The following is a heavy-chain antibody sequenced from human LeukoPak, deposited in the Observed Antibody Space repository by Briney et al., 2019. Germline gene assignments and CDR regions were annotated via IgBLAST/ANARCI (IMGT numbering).Heavy chain of an antibody. D-gene: IGHD6-13*01. CDR2: ISGTGGRT. CDR3: ARDGYSNYWYLNL. Sequence: PGGSLRLSCAASGFTFSSYSMNWVRQAPGKGLEWVSSISGTGGRTYYADSVKGRFTISRDNSKNTLDLQMNSLRADDTAVYYCARDGYSNYWYLNLWGQGTLVTVSS. CDR1: GFTFSSYS. J-gene: IGHJ4*02. V-gene: IGHV3-23*01.